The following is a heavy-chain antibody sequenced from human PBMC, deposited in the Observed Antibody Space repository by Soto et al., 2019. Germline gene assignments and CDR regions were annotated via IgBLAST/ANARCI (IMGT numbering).Heavy chain of an antibody. CDR1: GFTFSDYY. CDR3: ARQLSNYGDYVAAFDI. Sequence: QVQLVESGGGLVKPGGSLRLSCAASGFTFSDYYMSWIRQAPGKGLECVSYISSSGSTIYYADSVKGRFTISRDNANNSMYLQMHSLRAEDTAVYYCARQLSNYGDYVAAFDIWVQGTMVTVSS. V-gene: IGHV3-11*04. D-gene: IGHD4-17*01. J-gene: IGHJ3*02. CDR2: ISSSGSTI.